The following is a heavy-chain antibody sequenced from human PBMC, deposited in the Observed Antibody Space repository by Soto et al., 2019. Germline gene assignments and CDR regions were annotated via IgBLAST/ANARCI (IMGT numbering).Heavy chain of an antibody. D-gene: IGHD3-10*01. CDR3: ARARRSYYGSGSYPPRFVIDY. Sequence: GASVKVSCKASGYTFTSYYMHWVRQAPGQGLEWMGIINPSGGSTSYAQKFRGRVTMTRDTSTSTVYMELSSLRSEDTAVYYCARARRSYYGSGSYPPRFVIDYWGQGTRVTVSS. CDR2: INPSGGST. V-gene: IGHV1-46*01. J-gene: IGHJ4*02. CDR1: GYTFTSYY.